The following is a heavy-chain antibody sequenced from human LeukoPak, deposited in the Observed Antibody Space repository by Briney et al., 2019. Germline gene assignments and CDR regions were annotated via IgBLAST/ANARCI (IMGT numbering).Heavy chain of an antibody. CDR2: ISSSSSYT. CDR3: ARKSLGIVAAGTFFGS. CDR1: GFTLSDYY. Sequence: GGSLRLSCAASGFTLSDYYMSWIRQAPGKGLEWVSYISSSSSYTNYADSVKGRFTISRDNSKNTVYLQMNSLRAEDTAMYHCARKSLGIVAAGTFFGSWGQGTLVTVSS. D-gene: IGHD6-13*01. J-gene: IGHJ5*02. V-gene: IGHV3-11*03.